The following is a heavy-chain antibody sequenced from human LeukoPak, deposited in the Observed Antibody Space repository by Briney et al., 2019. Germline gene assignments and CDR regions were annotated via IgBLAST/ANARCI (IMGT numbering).Heavy chain of an antibody. CDR2: ISGSGGST. CDR1: GFTFSSYA. D-gene: IGHD6-6*01. CDR3: AKVARRAARGPVDY. J-gene: IGHJ4*02. V-gene: IGHV3-23*01. Sequence: SGGSLRLSCAASGFTFSSYAMSWVRQAPGKGLEWVSAISGSGGSTYYADSVKGRFTISRDNSKNTLYPQMNSLRAEDTAVYYCAKVARRAARGPVDYWGQGTLVTVSS.